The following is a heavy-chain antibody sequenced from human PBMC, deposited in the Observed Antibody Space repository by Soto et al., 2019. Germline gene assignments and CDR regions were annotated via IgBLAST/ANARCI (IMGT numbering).Heavy chain of an antibody. CDR1: GFTFSSYS. CDR3: ARDRASMVRGQSYYYYGMDV. D-gene: IGHD3-10*01. Sequence: EVQLVESGGGLVQPGGSLRLSCAASGFTFSSYSMNWVRQAPGKGLEWVSYISSGSSTIYYADSVKGRFTISRDNAKNSLYLQMNSLRAEDTAVYYCARDRASMVRGQSYYYYGMDVWGQGTTVTVSS. CDR2: ISSGSSTI. J-gene: IGHJ6*02. V-gene: IGHV3-48*01.